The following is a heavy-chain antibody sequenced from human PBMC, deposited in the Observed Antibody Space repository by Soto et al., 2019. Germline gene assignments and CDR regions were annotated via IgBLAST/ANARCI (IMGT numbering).Heavy chain of an antibody. Sequence: GGPLRLSCAASGFTFSSYGMHWVRQAPGKGLEWVAVISYDGSNKYYADSVKGRFTISRDNSKNTLYLQMNSLRAEDTAVYYCAKDRNGYYDSSGYPKYYGMDVWGQGTTVTFSS. J-gene: IGHJ6*02. CDR2: ISYDGSNK. CDR1: GFTFSSYG. CDR3: AKDRNGYYDSSGYPKYYGMDV. D-gene: IGHD3-22*01. V-gene: IGHV3-30*18.